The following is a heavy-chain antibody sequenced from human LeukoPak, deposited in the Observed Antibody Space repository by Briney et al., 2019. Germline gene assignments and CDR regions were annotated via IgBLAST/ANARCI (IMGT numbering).Heavy chain of an antibody. Sequence: PGGSLRLSCAASGFTFSSYGMHWVRQAPGKGLEWVAFIRYDGSNKYYADSVKGRFTISRDNSKNTLYLQMNSLRAEDTAVYYCAKDQGRSYCSSTSCRFDAFEIWGQGTMVTVSS. D-gene: IGHD2-2*01. J-gene: IGHJ3*02. CDR2: IRYDGSNK. V-gene: IGHV3-30*02. CDR1: GFTFSSYG. CDR3: AKDQGRSYCSSTSCRFDAFEI.